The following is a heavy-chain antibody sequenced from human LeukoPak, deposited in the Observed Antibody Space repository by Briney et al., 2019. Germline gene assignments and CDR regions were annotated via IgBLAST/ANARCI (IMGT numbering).Heavy chain of an antibody. Sequence: DSVKVSCEASVHTFTEYYIHWLRQAPGQGLEWMGWVTPSTGKIHYAQNFQGRVTMSRDTSISTAYMQLGRLKSDDTAVYYCARDIAPSGSWWFDSWGQGTLVTVSS. CDR2: VTPSTGKI. D-gene: IGHD6-13*01. CDR3: ARDIAPSGSWWFDS. J-gene: IGHJ5*01. V-gene: IGHV1-2*02. CDR1: VHTFTEYY.